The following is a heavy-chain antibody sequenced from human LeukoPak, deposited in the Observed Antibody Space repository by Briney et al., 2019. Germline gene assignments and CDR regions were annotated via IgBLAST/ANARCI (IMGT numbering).Heavy chain of an antibody. CDR2: IKEDGSEK. CDR3: ARDSSGYQ. CDR1: GFTFSAYW. D-gene: IGHD3-22*01. V-gene: IGHV3-7*01. J-gene: IGHJ4*02. Sequence: GSLRLSCAASGFTFSAYWMSWVRQAPGKGLEWVANIKEDGSEKYYGDSVKGRFTISRDNAKDSLYLQMNSLRAEDTAVYYCARDSSGYQWGQGTLVTVSS.